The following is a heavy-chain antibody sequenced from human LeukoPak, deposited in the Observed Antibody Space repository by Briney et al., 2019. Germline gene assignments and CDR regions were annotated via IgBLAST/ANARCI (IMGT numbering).Heavy chain of an antibody. Sequence: GGSLRLSCAASGFTFSNFWMHWVRQAPGKGLEWGSRSNVDETSKSYADSVKGRFTVSRDNAKNTLYLQMTSLRVEDTAVYYCAKDRVDDRSGYYRNFYYGLDVWGLGTTVIVSS. CDR3: AKDRVDDRSGYYRNFYYGLDV. CDR2: SNVDETSK. V-gene: IGHV3-74*01. J-gene: IGHJ6*02. CDR1: GFTFSNFW. D-gene: IGHD3-22*01.